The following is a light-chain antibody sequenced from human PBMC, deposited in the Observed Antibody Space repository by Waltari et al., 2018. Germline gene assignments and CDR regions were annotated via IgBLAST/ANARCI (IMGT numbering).Light chain of an antibody. CDR3: CSYAGSYTYVV. CDR1: SRDVGCYNY. V-gene: IGLV2-11*01. CDR2: YVS. J-gene: IGLJ2*01. Sequence: QSALTQPPSVSASPGRSATLSCTGPSRDVGCYNYVSWYQQHPGKAPNLMIYYVSKRPSGVPDRFSGSKSGNTASLTISGLQAEDEADYYCCSYAGSYTYVVFGGGTKLTVL.